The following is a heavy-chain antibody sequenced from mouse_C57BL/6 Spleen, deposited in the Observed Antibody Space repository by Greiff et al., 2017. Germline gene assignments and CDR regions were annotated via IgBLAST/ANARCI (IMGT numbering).Heavy chain of an antibody. D-gene: IGHD1-1*01. CDR2: IHPNSGST. CDR3: ARNGDYGSRAFYYYAMYY. CDR1: GYTFTSYW. V-gene: IGHV1-64*01. Sequence: QVQLQQPGAELVKPGASVKLSCKASGYTFTSYWMHWVKQRPGQGLEWIGMIHPNSGSTNYNEKFKSKATLTVDKSSSTAYMQLSSLTSEDSAVYYGARNGDYGSRAFYYYAMYYWVQGTSVTVSS. J-gene: IGHJ4*01.